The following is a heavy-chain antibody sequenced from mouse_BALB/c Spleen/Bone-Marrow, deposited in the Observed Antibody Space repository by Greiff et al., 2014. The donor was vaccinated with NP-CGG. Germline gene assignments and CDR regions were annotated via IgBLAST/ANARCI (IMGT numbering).Heavy chain of an antibody. Sequence: VQLQQSGAELARPGASVKLSCKASGYNFTTHWMQWVKQRPGQGLEWIGAIYPGDGDTRYTQKFKGKATLTADKSSSTAYMRLSDLASEDSAVYYCARGDYGYHWYFDVWGAGTTVTVSS. J-gene: IGHJ1*01. V-gene: IGHV1-87*01. CDR3: ARGDYGYHWYFDV. D-gene: IGHD1-2*01. CDR1: GYNFTTHW. CDR2: IYPGDGDT.